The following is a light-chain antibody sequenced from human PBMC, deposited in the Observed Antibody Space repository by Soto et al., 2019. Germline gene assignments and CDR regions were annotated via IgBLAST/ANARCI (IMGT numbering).Light chain of an antibody. J-gene: IGLJ1*01. CDR1: SSDVGNFNR. Sequence: QSALTQPPSVSGSPGQSVTISCTGTSSDVGNFNRVSWYQQPPGTAPKLMIYEVSNRPSGVPARFSGSKSGNTASLTISGLQAGDEADYYCGSYTSTGTYVFGTGTKLTVL. V-gene: IGLV2-18*02. CDR2: EVS. CDR3: GSYTSTGTYV.